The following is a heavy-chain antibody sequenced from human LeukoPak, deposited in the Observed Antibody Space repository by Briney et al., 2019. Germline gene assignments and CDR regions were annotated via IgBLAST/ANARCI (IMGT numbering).Heavy chain of an antibody. CDR1: GFTFSSYS. V-gene: IGHV3-48*01. CDR2: ISSSSSTI. J-gene: IGHJ4*02. Sequence: QPGGSLRLSCAASGFTFSSYSMNWVRQAPGKGLEWVSYISSSSSTIYYADSVKGRFTISRDNAKNSLYLQMNSLRAEDTAVYYCARDLRSSSSWTGNYWGQGTLVTVSS. D-gene: IGHD6-13*01. CDR3: ARDLRSSSSWTGNY.